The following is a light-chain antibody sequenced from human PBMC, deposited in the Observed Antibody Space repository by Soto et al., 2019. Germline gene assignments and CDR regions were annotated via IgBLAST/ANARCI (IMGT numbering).Light chain of an antibody. CDR1: QGIGND. V-gene: IGKV1-6*02. CDR3: LLDDNFPLT. CDR2: AAS. J-gene: IGKJ4*01. Sequence: AIQMTQSPSSLSASVGDIVTISCRASQGIGNDLGWYQQKPGKAPKLLIYAASTLQSGVPSRFSGSGSGTDFTLTISSLQPEDSATYYCLLDDNFPLTFGGGTKVEIK.